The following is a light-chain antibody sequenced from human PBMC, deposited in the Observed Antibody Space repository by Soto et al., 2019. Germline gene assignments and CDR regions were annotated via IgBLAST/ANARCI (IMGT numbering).Light chain of an antibody. Sequence: QSALTQPASVSGSPGQSITIACTGASTDVVSYDLVSWYQQHPGKAPKVIMHKVTKRPSGVSNRFSGSKSGNTASLTISGLQADDEADYYCCSYAGNNVIFGGGTKLTVL. V-gene: IGLV2-23*02. CDR3: CSYAGNNVI. CDR2: KVT. CDR1: STDVVSYDL. J-gene: IGLJ2*01.